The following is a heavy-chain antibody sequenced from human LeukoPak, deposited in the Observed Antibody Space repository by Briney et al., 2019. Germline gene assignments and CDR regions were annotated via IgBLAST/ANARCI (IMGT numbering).Heavy chain of an antibody. Sequence: SETLSLTCAVYGGSFSGYYWSWIRQPPGKGLEWIGEINHSGSTNYNPSLKSRVTISVDTSKNQFSLKLSSVTAADTAVYYCARELYYGSGIYWFDPWGQGTLVTVSS. D-gene: IGHD3-10*01. CDR3: ARELYYGSGIYWFDP. CDR1: GGSFSGYY. V-gene: IGHV4-34*01. CDR2: INHSGST. J-gene: IGHJ5*02.